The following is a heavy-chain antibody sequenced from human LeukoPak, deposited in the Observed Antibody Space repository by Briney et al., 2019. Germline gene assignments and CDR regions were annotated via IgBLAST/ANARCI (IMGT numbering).Heavy chain of an antibody. CDR2: IYYSGST. CDR3: ARVGGSYFIDY. Sequence: SSETLSLTCTVSGGSISSGGYYWSWTRQHTGKGLEWIGYIYYSGSTYYNPSLKSRVTISVDTSKNQFSLKLSSVTAADTAVYYCARVGGSYFIDYWGQGTLVTVSS. CDR1: GGSISSGGYY. V-gene: IGHV4-31*03. D-gene: IGHD1-26*01. J-gene: IGHJ4*02.